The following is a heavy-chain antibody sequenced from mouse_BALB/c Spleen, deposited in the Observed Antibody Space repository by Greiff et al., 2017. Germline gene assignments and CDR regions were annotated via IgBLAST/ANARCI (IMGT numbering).Heavy chain of an antibody. CDR1: GYSITSGYS. V-gene: IGHV3-1*02. D-gene: IGHD1-2*01. CDR3: ALHYYGYFDY. Sequence: EVTLMESGPDLVQPSQSLSLTCTVTGYSITSGYSWHWLRQFPGNKLEWMGYIHYSGSTNYNPSLKSRISITRDTSKNQFFLQLNSVTTEDTATYYCALHYYGYFDYWGQGTTLTVSS. J-gene: IGHJ2*01. CDR2: IHYSGST.